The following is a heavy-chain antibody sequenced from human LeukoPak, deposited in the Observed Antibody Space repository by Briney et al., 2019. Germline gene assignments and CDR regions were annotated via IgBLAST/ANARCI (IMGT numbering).Heavy chain of an antibody. D-gene: IGHD6-19*01. J-gene: IGHJ4*02. CDR3: ARDDGSGWPSY. V-gene: IGHV1-2*04. CDR2: INPNSGGT. Sequence: ASLKLSCKASGYTFSSYCMHWVRQAPGQGLEWMGWINPNSGGTNYAQKFQGWVTMTRDTSISTAYMELSRLRSDDTAVYYCARDDGSGWPSYWGQGTLVTVSS. CDR1: GYTFSSYC.